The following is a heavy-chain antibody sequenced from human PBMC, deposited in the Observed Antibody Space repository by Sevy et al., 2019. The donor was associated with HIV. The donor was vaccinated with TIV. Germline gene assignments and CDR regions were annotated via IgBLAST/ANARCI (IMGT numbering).Heavy chain of an antibody. CDR1: GFTFSSYW. CDR2: IKQDGSMK. Sequence: GGSLRLSCAGSGFTFSSYWMTWVRQAPGTGLEWVANIKQDGSMKYYVNSVKGRFTISRDNAKNSVYLQMNSLRAEDTAIYYCARSIGAIGPDDWGQGTLVTVSS. J-gene: IGHJ4*02. CDR3: ARSIGAIGPDD. D-gene: IGHD1-26*01. V-gene: IGHV3-7*01.